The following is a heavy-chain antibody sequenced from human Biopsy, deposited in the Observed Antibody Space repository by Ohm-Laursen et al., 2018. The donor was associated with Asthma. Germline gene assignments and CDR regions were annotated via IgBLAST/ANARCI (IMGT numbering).Heavy chain of an antibody. Sequence: GTLSLTCDVSPGSFSGFFWTWIRPSPGKGLEWIGETNERGVTNNNPSLKSRVIISIDTYWNRVSLKLTSVTAADTAVYYCARGPELDVWGQGITVTVSS. J-gene: IGHJ6*02. CDR1: PGSFSGFF. CDR2: TNERGVT. V-gene: IGHV4-34*01. CDR3: ARGPELDV.